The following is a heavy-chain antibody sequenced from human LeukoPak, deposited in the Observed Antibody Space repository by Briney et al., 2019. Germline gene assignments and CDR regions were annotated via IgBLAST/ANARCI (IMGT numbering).Heavy chain of an antibody. CDR3: ASPETGGFFDY. V-gene: IGHV3-74*01. CDR2: INGDGSST. CDR1: GFTFSSHW. D-gene: IGHD7-27*01. J-gene: IGHJ4*02. Sequence: GGSLRLSCVASGFTFSSHWVHWVRQVPGKGLVRVSRINGDGSSTNYADSVKGRFTISRDNAKNTLYLQMNSLTIEDTAVYYCASPETGGFFDYWGQGTLVTVAS.